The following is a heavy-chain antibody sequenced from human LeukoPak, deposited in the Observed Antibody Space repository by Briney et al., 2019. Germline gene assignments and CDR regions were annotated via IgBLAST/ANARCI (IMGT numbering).Heavy chain of an antibody. Sequence: PSETLSLTCTVSGGSISSYYWSWIRQPPGEGLEWIGYIYYSGSTNYNPSLKSRVTISVDTSKNQFSLKLSSVTAADTAVYYCARVGVVRGVDYWGQGTLVTVSS. CDR1: GGSISSYY. CDR3: ARVGVVRGVDY. J-gene: IGHJ4*02. D-gene: IGHD3-3*01. CDR2: IYYSGST. V-gene: IGHV4-59*01.